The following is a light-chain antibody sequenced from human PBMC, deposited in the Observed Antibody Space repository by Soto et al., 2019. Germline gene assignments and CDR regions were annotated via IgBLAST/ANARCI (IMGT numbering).Light chain of an antibody. CDR3: QQSHSVPFT. Sequence: DIRMTQSPLSLSASVGDRVTITCRASQSISDYVSWYQQKPGKAPKLLIFAASSLPSGVPSRFSGSGSGTDFALAISSVSPEDYATYHCQQSHSVPFTFGPGTKVHIE. J-gene: IGKJ3*01. V-gene: IGKV1-39*01. CDR1: QSISDY. CDR2: AAS.